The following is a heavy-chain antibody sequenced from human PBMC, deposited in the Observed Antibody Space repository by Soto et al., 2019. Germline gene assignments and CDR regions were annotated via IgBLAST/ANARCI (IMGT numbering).Heavy chain of an antibody. CDR3: ARDPKPVLRFLEWLSYGMDV. CDR1: GGSISSGGYH. V-gene: IGHV4-31*03. J-gene: IGHJ6*02. CDR2: IYYSGST. Sequence: SETLSLTCTVSGGSISSGGYHWSWIRQHPGKGLEWIGYIYYSGSTYYNPSLKSRVTISVDTSKNQFSLKLSSVTAADTAVYYCARDPKPVLRFLEWLSYGMDVWGQGTTVTVSS. D-gene: IGHD3-3*01.